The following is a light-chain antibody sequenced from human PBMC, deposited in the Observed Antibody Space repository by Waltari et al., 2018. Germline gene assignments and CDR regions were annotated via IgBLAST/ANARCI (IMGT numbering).Light chain of an antibody. V-gene: IGLV1-44*01. Sequence: QSVLTQPPSASGTPGQWVTISCPGSSSNIGSNTVNWYQQPPGTAPKLPIYSNNQRPLGAPHRFSGSKSGPSASLAISGLQSEDEADYYCSVWDDSLNGRGVFGGGTKLTVL. J-gene: IGLJ2*01. CDR3: SVWDDSLNGRGV. CDR2: SNN. CDR1: SSNIGSNT.